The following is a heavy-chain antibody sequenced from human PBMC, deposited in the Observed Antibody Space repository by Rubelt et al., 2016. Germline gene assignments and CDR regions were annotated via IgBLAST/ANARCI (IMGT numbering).Heavy chain of an antibody. J-gene: IGHJ5*02. CDR1: GYSITSGYY. Sequence: QVQLQESGPGLVKPSETLSLTCTVSGYSITSGYYWGWIRQPPGKGLEWIGSIYHSGSTYYNPSLKSRVTRSVATSKNQFSLKLSSGTAADTAVYYCAGADYDFWSGSDRNWFDPWGQGTLVTVSS. CDR2: IYHSGST. V-gene: IGHV4-38-2*02. CDR3: AGADYDFWSGSDRNWFDP. D-gene: IGHD3-3*01.